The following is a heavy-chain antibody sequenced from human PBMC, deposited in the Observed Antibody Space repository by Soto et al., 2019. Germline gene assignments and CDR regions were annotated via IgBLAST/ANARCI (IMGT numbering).Heavy chain of an antibody. V-gene: IGHV3-23*01. J-gene: IGHJ4*02. CDR1: GFTFSSYA. Sequence: EVQLLESGGGLVQPGGSLRLSCAASGFTFSSYAMSWVRQAPGKGLGWVSAISGSGGSTYYADSVKGRFTISRDNSKNTLYLQMNSLRAEDTAVYYCVNGENLYYFDYWGQGTLVTVSS. CDR2: ISGSGGST. CDR3: VNGENLYYFDY. D-gene: IGHD3-3*01.